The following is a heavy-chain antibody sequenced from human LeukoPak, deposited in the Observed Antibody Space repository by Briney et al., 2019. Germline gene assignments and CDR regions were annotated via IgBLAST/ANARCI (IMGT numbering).Heavy chain of an antibody. J-gene: IGHJ4*02. CDR2: IIPIFGTA. CDR1: GGTFSSHA. V-gene: IGHV1-69*05. Sequence: ASVKVSCKASGGTFSSHAISWVRQAPGQGLEWMGRIIPIFGTANYAQKFQGRVTITTDESTSTAYMELSSLRSEDTAVYYCARDSYIFKATSLDYWGQGTLVTVSS. CDR3: ARDSYIFKATSLDY. D-gene: IGHD1-26*01.